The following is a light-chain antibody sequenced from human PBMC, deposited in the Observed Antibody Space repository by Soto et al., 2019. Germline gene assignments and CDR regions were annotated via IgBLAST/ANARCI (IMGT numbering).Light chain of an antibody. J-gene: IGLJ2*01. Sequence: QSVLTQPASVSGSPGQSITISCTGTSSDVGAYNYVSWYQHHPGKAPKLIIYEVVNRPSGISNRFSGSKSGNTASLAISGLQAEDEADYYCSSYTDSNTVLFGGGTKLTV. V-gene: IGLV2-14*01. CDR1: SSDVGAYNY. CDR2: EVV. CDR3: SSYTDSNTVL.